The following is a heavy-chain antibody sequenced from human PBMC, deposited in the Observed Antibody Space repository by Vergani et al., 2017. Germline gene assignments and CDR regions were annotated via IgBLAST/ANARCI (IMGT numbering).Heavy chain of an antibody. CDR2: IIPIFGTA. Sequence: QVQLVQSGAEVKKPGSSVRVSCKSSRGTFSNYAINWVRQAPGQGLEWMGGIIPIFGTANYAQKFQGRVTITADESTSTAYMELSSLRSEDTAVYYCARAPIAAAGSTAYYMDVWGKGTTVTVSS. D-gene: IGHD6-13*01. CDR1: RGTFSNYA. J-gene: IGHJ6*03. CDR3: ARAPIAAAGSTAYYMDV. V-gene: IGHV1-69*01.